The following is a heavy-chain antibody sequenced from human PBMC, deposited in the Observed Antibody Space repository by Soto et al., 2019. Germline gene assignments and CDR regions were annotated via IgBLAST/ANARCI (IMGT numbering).Heavy chain of an antibody. CDR2: INPNTGRT. CDR1: GYSFTGYY. CDR3: ASSTPSVGLVRSFDY. D-gene: IGHD3-9*01. Sequence: QVQLAQSGAEVKKPGASVKVSCTASGYSFTGYYIHWVRQAPGEGLEWMGWINPNTGRTIYAQKFQGRVTMTRDTSITTAYMELSGLTSDDTAVYYCASSTPSVGLVRSFDYWDQGTLVTVSS. J-gene: IGHJ4*02. V-gene: IGHV1-2*02.